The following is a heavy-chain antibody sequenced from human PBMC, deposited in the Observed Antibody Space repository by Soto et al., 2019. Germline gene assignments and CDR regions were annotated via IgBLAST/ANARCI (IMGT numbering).Heavy chain of an antibody. J-gene: IGHJ5*02. CDR1: GYSISSGYY. CDR2: IYHGGST. V-gene: IGHV4-38-2*01. D-gene: IGHD3-22*01. CDR3: ARVGPWVPYYYDSSPYTFENWFDP. Sequence: PSATLSLTCAVSGYSISSGYYWGWLRQPPGKGLEWIGIIYHGGSTYYNPSLNSRVTLSIDMTNNHVSLILNSVTAADTAVYYCARVGPWVPYYYDSSPYTFENWFDPWGQGTLVTVSS.